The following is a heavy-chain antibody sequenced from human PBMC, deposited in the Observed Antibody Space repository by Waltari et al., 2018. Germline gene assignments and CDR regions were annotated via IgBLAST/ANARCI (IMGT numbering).Heavy chain of an antibody. V-gene: IGHV3-23*03. CDR1: GFTFSNYA. CDR2: IYRGGSI. J-gene: IGHJ4*02. D-gene: IGHD5-12*01. CDR3: AKAPSGYDPYFDY. Sequence: EVKLLESGGGLVQPGGSLRLSCAASGFTFSNYAMTWVRQAPGKGLEWVSVIYRGGSIYYADSVKGRFTISRDNSNNTLYVQMNSLRVEDTAVYYCAKAPSGYDPYFDYWGQGTLVTVSS.